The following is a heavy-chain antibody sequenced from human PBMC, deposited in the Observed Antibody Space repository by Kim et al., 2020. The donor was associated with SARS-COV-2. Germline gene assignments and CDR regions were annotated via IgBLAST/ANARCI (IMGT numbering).Heavy chain of an antibody. D-gene: IGHD2-21*01. V-gene: IGHV4-59*01. CDR2: IYYSGST. Sequence: SETLSLTCTVSGGSISSYYWSWIRQPPGKGLEWIGYIYYSGSTNYNPSLKSRVTISVDTSKNQFSLKLSSVTAADTAVYYCAREGWVTAYQSYYGMDVWGQGTTVTVSS. J-gene: IGHJ6*02. CDR1: GGSISSYY. CDR3: AREGWVTAYQSYYGMDV.